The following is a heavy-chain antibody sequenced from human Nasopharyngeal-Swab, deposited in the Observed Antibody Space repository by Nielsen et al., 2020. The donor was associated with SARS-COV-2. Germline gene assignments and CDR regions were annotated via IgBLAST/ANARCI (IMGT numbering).Heavy chain of an antibody. CDR1: GYTFTSYY. J-gene: IGHJ3*02. D-gene: IGHD3-16*02. CDR3: ARDRGVNDYAWGSYRKSDAFDI. CDR2: INPSGGST. Sequence: ASVKVSCKASGYTFTSYYMHWVRQAPGRGLEWMGIINPSGGSTSYAQKFQGRVTMTRDTSTSTVYMELSSLRSEDTAVYYCARDRGVNDYAWGSYRKSDAFDIWGQGTMVTVSS. V-gene: IGHV1-46*01.